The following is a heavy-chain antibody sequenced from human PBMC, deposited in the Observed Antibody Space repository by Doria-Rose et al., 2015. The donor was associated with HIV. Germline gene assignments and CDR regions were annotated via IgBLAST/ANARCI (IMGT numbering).Heavy chain of an antibody. V-gene: IGHV4-31*03. J-gene: IGHJ4*02. CDR1: GASVSSRGYY. CDR3: ARMGSYRELDY. D-gene: IGHD3-3*01. CDR2: TYYTGTS. Sequence: PSDTLSLTCSVSGASVSSRGYYWNWIRQVPGKGLESLGYTYYTGTSDYSPSLKSRLNMAVDTSKNQFSLKLSFVTVADTAVYYCARMGSYRELDYWGQGALGIVSA.